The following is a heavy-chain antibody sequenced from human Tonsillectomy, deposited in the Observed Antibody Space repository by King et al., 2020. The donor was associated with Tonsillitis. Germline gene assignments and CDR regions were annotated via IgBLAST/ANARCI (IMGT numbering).Heavy chain of an antibody. CDR1: GFTFSSHS. CDR3: ARGMGYGDYEAAFDI. CDR2: ISSSSSYI. J-gene: IGHJ3*02. V-gene: IGHV3-21*01. D-gene: IGHD4-17*01. Sequence: VQLVESGGGLVKPGGSLRLSCAASGFTFSSHSMNWVRQAPGKGLEWVSSISSSSSYIYYADSVKGRFTISRDNAKNSLYLQMNSLRAEDTAVYYCARGMGYGDYEAAFDIWAQGTMVTVSS.